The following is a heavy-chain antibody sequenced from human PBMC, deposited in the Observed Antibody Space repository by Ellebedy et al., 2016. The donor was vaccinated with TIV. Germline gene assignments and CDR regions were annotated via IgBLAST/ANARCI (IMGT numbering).Heavy chain of an antibody. CDR2: LGGSSENT. CDR1: GFTFSNYA. V-gene: IGHV3-23*01. Sequence: GESLKISCAASGFTFSNYAMSWVRQAPGKGLEWVSALGGSSENTYYADSVQGRFTISRDNSENTLYLQVNSLTTEDTAVYYCARDRPGTVVAGALEYWGQGTLVTVSS. J-gene: IGHJ4*02. CDR3: ARDRPGTVVAGALEY. D-gene: IGHD6-19*01.